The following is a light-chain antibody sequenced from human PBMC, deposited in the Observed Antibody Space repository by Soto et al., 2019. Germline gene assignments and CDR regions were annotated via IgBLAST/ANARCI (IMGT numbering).Light chain of an antibody. CDR1: QSISSY. CDR2: DAS. V-gene: IGKV3-11*01. J-gene: IGKJ1*01. Sequence: EIVLTQSPVTLSMSPGERATLSCRASQSISSYLAWYQQKPGQAPRLLIYDASSRATGIPARFSGSGSGTDFTLTINSLQSEDFAVYYCQQYRNWPRTFGQGTKVDIK. CDR3: QQYRNWPRT.